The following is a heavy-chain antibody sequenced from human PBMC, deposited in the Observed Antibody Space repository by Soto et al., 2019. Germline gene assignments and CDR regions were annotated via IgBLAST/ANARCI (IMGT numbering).Heavy chain of an antibody. CDR3: ARGVLY. CDR2: IFYSGTT. Sequence: PSETLSLTCAVYGGSFSGYYWSWIRQPPGRGLEWIGNIFYSGTTYYNPSLKSRVTISVDTSKNQFSLKLSSVTAEDTAVYFCARGVLYWGQGTLVTVSS. CDR1: GGSFSGYY. J-gene: IGHJ4*02. D-gene: IGHD1-1*01. V-gene: IGHV4-34*09.